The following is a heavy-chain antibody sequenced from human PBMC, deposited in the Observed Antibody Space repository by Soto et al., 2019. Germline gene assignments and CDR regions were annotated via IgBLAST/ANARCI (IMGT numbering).Heavy chain of an antibody. V-gene: IGHV1-18*01. J-gene: IGHJ6*02. CDR3: ATQRFVDYYGMDV. CDR1: GYTFTSYG. Sequence: QVQLVQSGAEVKKPGASVKVSCKASGYTFTSYGISWVRQAPGQGLEWMGWISAYNGNTNYAQKLQGRVTMTTDTSPSTAYMELRSLRSDDPAVYYCATQRFVDYYGMDVWGQGTTVTVSS. CDR2: ISAYNGNT. D-gene: IGHD2-21*01.